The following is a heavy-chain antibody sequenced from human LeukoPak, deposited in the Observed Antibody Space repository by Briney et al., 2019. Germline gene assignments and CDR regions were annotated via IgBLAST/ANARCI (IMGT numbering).Heavy chain of an antibody. CDR1: GYTFTGYC. CDR3: ARDTGVYYYMDV. Sequence: ASVKVSCKASGYTFTGYCMHWVRQAPGQGLEWMGWINPNSGGTNYAQKFQGRVTMTRDTSISTAYMELSRLRSDDTAVYYCARDTGVYYYMDVWGKGTTVTVSS. D-gene: IGHD4-23*01. J-gene: IGHJ6*03. CDR2: INPNSGGT. V-gene: IGHV1-2*02.